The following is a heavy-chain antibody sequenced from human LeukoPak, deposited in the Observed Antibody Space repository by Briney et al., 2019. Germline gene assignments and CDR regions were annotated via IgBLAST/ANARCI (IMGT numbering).Heavy chain of an antibody. D-gene: IGHD4-17*01. CDR1: GGSISSYY. CDR3: ARRIYGDYGWYFDL. CDR2: IYYSGST. Sequence: PSETLSLTCTVSGGSISSYYWSWIRQPPGKGLEWIGYIYYSGSTNYNPSLKSRVTISVDTSKNQFSLELSSVTAADTAVYYCARRIYGDYGWYFDLWGRGTLVTVSS. J-gene: IGHJ2*01. V-gene: IGHV4-59*08.